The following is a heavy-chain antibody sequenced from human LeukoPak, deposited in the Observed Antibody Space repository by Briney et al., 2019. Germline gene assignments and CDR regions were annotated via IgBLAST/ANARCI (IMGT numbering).Heavy chain of an antibody. CDR2: IRKDGSNK. CDR3: AKDRSVPAAIPLKVTAFDY. CDR1: GFTFSSYG. J-gene: IGHJ4*02. Sequence: GGSLRLSCEVSGFTFSSYGMHWVRQAPGKGLEWVAFIRKDGSNKYYADSVKGRFTISRDNSKNTLYLQMNSLRAEDTAVYYCAKDRSVPAAIPLKVTAFDYWGQGTLVTVSS. V-gene: IGHV3-30*02. D-gene: IGHD2-2*01.